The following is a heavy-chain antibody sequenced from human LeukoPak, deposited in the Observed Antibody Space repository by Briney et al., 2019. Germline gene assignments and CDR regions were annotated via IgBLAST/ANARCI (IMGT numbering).Heavy chain of an antibody. CDR3: AKGAYYDFWSGHQNTRVFDY. CDR1: GFTFSSYA. J-gene: IGHJ4*02. D-gene: IGHD3-3*01. Sequence: PGGSLRLSCAASGFTFSSYAMSWVRQAPGKGLEWVSAISGSGGSTYYAGSVKGRFTISRDNSKNTLYLQMNSLRAEDTAVYYCAKGAYYDFWSGHQNTRVFDYWGQGTLVTVSS. V-gene: IGHV3-23*01. CDR2: ISGSGGST.